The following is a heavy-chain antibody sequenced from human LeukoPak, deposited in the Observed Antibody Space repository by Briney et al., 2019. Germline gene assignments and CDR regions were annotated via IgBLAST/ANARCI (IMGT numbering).Heavy chain of an antibody. J-gene: IGHJ6*03. CDR2: VNQGGIEK. Sequence: GGSLRLSCAASGFTFSSQWMGWVRQAPGKGLEWVANVNQGGIEKFYVDSVKGRFTISRDNAENSLYLQMNSLRVEVTAVYYCAREHYFYHMDGWGEGTTVTVSS. V-gene: IGHV3-7*01. CDR3: AREHYFYHMDG. CDR1: GFTFSSQW.